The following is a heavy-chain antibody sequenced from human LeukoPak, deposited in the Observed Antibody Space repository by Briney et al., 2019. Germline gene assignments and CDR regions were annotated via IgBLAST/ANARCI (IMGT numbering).Heavy chain of an antibody. D-gene: IGHD3-22*01. V-gene: IGHV4-31*03. CDR3: ARGPRYYYDSSGYPHFDY. Sequence: PSQTLSLTCTVSGGSISSGDYYWSWIRQHPGKGLEWIGYIYYSGSTYYNPSLKSRVTISVDTSKNQFSLKLSSVTAADTAVYYCARGPRYYYDSSGYPHFDYWGQGTLVTVSS. CDR2: IYYSGST. CDR1: GGSISSGDYY. J-gene: IGHJ4*02.